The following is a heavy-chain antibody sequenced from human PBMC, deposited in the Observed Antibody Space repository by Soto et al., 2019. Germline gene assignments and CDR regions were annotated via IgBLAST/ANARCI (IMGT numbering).Heavy chain of an antibody. D-gene: IGHD3-3*01. CDR2: IYHSGST. CDR3: ARFCDFWSGYFGNYYYYGMDV. J-gene: IGHJ6*02. V-gene: IGHV4-4*02. CDR1: GGSISSSNW. Sequence: QVQLQESGPGLVKPSGTLSLTCAVSGGSISSSNWWSWVRQPPGKGLEWIGEIYHSGSTNYNPSLKSRVTISVDKSKNQFSLKLSSVTAADTAVYYCARFCDFWSGYFGNYYYYGMDVWGQGTTVTVSS.